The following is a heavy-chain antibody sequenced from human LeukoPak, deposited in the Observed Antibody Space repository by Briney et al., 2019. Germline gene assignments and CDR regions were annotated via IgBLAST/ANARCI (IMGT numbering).Heavy chain of an antibody. D-gene: IGHD6-6*01. CDR2: IYYSGST. CDR3: VRSIAARLAFDY. V-gene: IGHV4-39*01. CDR1: GGSISSSSYY. Sequence: PSETLSLTCTVFGGSISSSSYYWGWIRQPPGKGLEWIGSIYYSGSTYYNPSLKSRVTISVDTSKNQFSLKLSSVTAADTAVYYCVRSIAARLAFDYWGQGTLVTVSS. J-gene: IGHJ4*02.